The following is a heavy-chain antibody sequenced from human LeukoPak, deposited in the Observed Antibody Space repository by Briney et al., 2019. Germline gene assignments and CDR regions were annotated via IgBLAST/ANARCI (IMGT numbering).Heavy chain of an antibody. V-gene: IGHV4-4*07. J-gene: IGHJ4*02. CDR2: IYTSGST. D-gene: IGHD5-24*01. CDR1: GGSFSSYY. CDR3: ATGEGYNSFDY. Sequence: SETLSLTCTVSGGSFSSYYWSWIRQPAGKGLEWIGRIYTSGSTNYNSSLKSRVTMSVDTSKNQVSLKLSSVTAADTAVYYCATGEGYNSFDYWGQGTLVTVSS.